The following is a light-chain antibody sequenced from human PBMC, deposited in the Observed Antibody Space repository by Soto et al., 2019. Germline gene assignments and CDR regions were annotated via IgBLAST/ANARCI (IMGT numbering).Light chain of an antibody. CDR1: QSFGSN. CDR3: QQYNNWPPDRT. V-gene: IGKV3-15*01. CDR2: GAS. J-gene: IGKJ1*01. Sequence: EIVMTQSPATLSVSPGERATLSCRASQSFGSNLAWYQQKPGQAPRLLIYGASTRATGIPARFSGSGSGTEFTLTISSLQSEDFAIYFCQQYNNWPPDRTFGQGTKVEI.